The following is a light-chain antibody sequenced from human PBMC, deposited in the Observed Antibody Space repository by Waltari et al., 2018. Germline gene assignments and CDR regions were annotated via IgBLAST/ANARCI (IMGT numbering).Light chain of an antibody. CDR3: LQYNSNPYS. V-gene: IGKV1-17*01. CDR1: QGISTY. Sequence: DIQMTQSPSSLSASAGDTVTITCRASQGISTYLNWYQQRPGKAPKRLIYAASTLESGVPSRFSGSGSGTDFTLTSSSLQPEDFATYYCLQYNSNPYSFGQGTKVEIK. J-gene: IGKJ2*03. CDR2: AAS.